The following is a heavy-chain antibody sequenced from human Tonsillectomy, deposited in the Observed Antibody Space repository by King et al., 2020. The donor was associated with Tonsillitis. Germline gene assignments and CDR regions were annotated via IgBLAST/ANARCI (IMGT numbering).Heavy chain of an antibody. Sequence: LQLQESGPGLVKPSETLSLTCTVSGGSISSYYWSWIRQPPGKGLEWIGYISYSGSTNYNPSLKSRVTISLDTSKNRFSLNLSSVTAADTAVYYCARARFGYYMDVWGKGTTVTVSS. CDR3: ARARFGYYMDV. CDR1: GGSISSYY. D-gene: IGHD3-10*01. CDR2: ISYSGST. J-gene: IGHJ6*03. V-gene: IGHV4-59*01.